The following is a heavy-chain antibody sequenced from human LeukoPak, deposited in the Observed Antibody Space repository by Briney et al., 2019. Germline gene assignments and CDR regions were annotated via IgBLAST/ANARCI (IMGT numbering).Heavy chain of an antibody. Sequence: PGGSLRLSCAASGFTFSSYGMHWVRQAPGKGLEWVAVISYDGSNKYYADSVKGRFTISRDNSKNTLYLQMNSLRAEDTAVYYCAKDRSPQWSDYYYYGMDVWGQGTTVTVSS. CDR1: GFTFSSYG. D-gene: IGHD6-19*01. V-gene: IGHV3-30*18. J-gene: IGHJ6*02. CDR2: ISYDGSNK. CDR3: AKDRSPQWSDYYYYGMDV.